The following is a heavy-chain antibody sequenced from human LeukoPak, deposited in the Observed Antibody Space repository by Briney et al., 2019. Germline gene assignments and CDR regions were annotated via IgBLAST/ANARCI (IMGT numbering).Heavy chain of an antibody. D-gene: IGHD6-19*01. Sequence: GGSLRLSCAASGFTFSSYEMNWVRQAPGKGLEWVSYISSSGSTIYYADSVKGRFTISRDNAKNSLYLQMNSLRAEDTAVYYCARVEEWDSSGSFGYWGQGTLVTVSS. CDR1: GFTFSSYE. CDR2: ISSSGSTI. CDR3: ARVEEWDSSGSFGY. J-gene: IGHJ4*02. V-gene: IGHV3-48*03.